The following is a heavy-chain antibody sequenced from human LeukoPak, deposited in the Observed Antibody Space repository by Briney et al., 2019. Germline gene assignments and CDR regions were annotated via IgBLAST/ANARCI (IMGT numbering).Heavy chain of an antibody. D-gene: IGHD4-17*01. CDR2: IDPSDSYT. CDR1: GYSFTTYW. CDR3: ARTHNDDYGDPRSDDY. Sequence: GESLKISCKGSGYSFTTYWISWVRQMPGKGLEWMGRIDPSDSYTNYSPSFQGHVTISADKSISTAYLQWSSLKASDTAMYYCARTHNDDYGDPRSDDYWGQGTLVTVSS. J-gene: IGHJ4*02. V-gene: IGHV5-10-1*01.